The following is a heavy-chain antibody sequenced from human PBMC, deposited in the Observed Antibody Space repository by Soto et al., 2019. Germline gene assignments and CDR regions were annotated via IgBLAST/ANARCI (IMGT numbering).Heavy chain of an antibody. D-gene: IGHD4-17*01. Sequence: GGSLRLSCAASGFIFTNYAMHWVRQAPGKGLEWVAVISYDGSSQFYADSVKGRFTISRDSSKNTLYLQMNNLRGEDTALYYCAGGAGFYYGGPEVIWGQETKVTVSS. CDR1: GFIFTNYA. V-gene: IGHV3-30-3*01. J-gene: IGHJ3*02. CDR3: AGGAGFYYGGPEVI. CDR2: ISYDGSSQ.